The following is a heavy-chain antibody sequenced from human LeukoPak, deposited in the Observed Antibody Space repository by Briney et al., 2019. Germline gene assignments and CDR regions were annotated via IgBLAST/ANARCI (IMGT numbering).Heavy chain of an antibody. D-gene: IGHD6-13*01. Sequence: GGSLRLSCAASGFTFSSYVMSWVRQAPGKGLEWVSAISGSCGGTYYADSVKGRFTTPRDNSKNTLYLQTNSLRAEDTAVYYCARRGAAGTYYFDYWGQGTLVTVSS. CDR3: ARRGAAGTYYFDY. V-gene: IGHV3-23*01. J-gene: IGHJ4*02. CDR1: GFTFSSYV. CDR2: ISGSCGGT.